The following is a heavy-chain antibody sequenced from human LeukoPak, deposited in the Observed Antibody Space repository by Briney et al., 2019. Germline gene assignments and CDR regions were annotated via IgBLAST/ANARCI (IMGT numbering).Heavy chain of an antibody. D-gene: IGHD2-2*01. CDR2: IYYSGST. CDR1: GGSISSSNW. J-gene: IGHJ4*02. V-gene: IGHV4-39*01. CDR3: ARQRLVVVPAAFDY. Sequence: SETMSLTCAVSGGSISSSNWWSWVRQPPGKGLEWIGSIYYSGSTYYNPSLKSRVTISVDTSKNQFSLKLSSVTAADTAVYYCARQRLVVVPAAFDYWGQGTLVTVSS.